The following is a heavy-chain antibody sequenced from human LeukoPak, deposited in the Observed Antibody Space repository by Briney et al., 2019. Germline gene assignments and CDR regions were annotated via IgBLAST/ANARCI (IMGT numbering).Heavy chain of an antibody. CDR1: GFTFNTYT. D-gene: IGHD1-14*01. CDR2: ISSSSSYM. J-gene: IGHJ4*02. CDR3: AKQIPVGYFDY. V-gene: IGHV3-21*01. Sequence: GGSLRLSCAASGFTFNTYTMNWVRQAPGKGLEWVSCISSSSSYMYYADSVRGRFTISRDNSKNTLYLQMNSLRAEDTAVYYCAKQIPVGYFDYWGQGTLVTVSS.